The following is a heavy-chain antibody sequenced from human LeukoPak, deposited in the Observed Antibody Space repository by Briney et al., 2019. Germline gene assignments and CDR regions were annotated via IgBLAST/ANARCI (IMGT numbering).Heavy chain of an antibody. CDR1: GFTFSSYA. CDR2: ISYDGSNK. Sequence: GGTLRLSCAASGFTFSSYAMHWVRQAPGKGLEWVAVISYDGSNKYYADSVKGRFTISRDNAKNSLYLQMNSLRAEDTAVYYCASLLASGYMNWGQGTLVTVSS. V-gene: IGHV3-30*04. D-gene: IGHD5-12*01. J-gene: IGHJ4*02. CDR3: ASLLASGYMN.